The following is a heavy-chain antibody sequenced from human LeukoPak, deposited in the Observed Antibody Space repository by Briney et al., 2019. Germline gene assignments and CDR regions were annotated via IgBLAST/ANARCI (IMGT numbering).Heavy chain of an antibody. D-gene: IGHD1-26*01. CDR3: ARAGGSYYFDY. CDR1: GSTFSRNS. V-gene: IGHV3-21*01. Sequence: GGSLRLSCAASGSTFSRNSMNWVRQAPGKGLEWVSSISSSTSYIYYADSVKGRFTISRDNAKNSLYLQMNSLRAEDTAVYYCARAGGSYYFDYWGQGTLVTVSS. J-gene: IGHJ4*02. CDR2: ISSSTSYI.